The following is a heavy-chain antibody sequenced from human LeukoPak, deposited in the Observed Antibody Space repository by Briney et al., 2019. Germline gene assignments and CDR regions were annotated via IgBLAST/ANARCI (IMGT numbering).Heavy chain of an antibody. CDR1: GFTFTSYA. D-gene: IGHD2-15*01. CDR3: AKSPVSSCRGSFCYPFDY. V-gene: IGHV3-23*01. CDR2: ISGSGGST. Sequence: GGSLRLSCAASGFTFTSYAMSWVRQVSGKGLEWVSVISGSGGSTYYADSVKGRFTISRDNSRNTLYLQMNTLRAEDTAVYFCAKSPVSSCRGSFCYPFDYWGQGNLVTVSS. J-gene: IGHJ4*02.